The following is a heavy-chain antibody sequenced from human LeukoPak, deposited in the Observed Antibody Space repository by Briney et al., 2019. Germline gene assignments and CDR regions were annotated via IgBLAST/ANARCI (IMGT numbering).Heavy chain of an antibody. CDR3: ARVYCSSNSCYEVY. CDR1: GVSISGYS. J-gene: IGHJ4*02. D-gene: IGHD2-2*01. V-gene: IGHV4-59*01. Sequence: SETLSLTCTVSGVSISGYSWSWIRQPPGKGLEWLGYIYYNGSTNYNPSLKSRVTLSLDTSKKQFSLKLSSVTAADTAVYYCARVYCSSNSCYEVYWGQGALVTVSS. CDR2: IYYNGST.